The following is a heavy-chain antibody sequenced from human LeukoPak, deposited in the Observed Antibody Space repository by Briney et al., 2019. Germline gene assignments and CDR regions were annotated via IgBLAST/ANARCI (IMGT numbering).Heavy chain of an antibody. Sequence: PSETLSLACTVSGGSISSGSYYWSWIRQPAGKGLEWIGRIYTSGSTNYNPSLKSRVTISVDTSKNQFSLKLSSVTAADTAVYYCARLYGSGSSLYFDYWGQGTLVTVSS. CDR2: IYTSGST. CDR1: GGSISSGSYY. J-gene: IGHJ4*02. CDR3: ARLYGSGSSLYFDY. D-gene: IGHD3-10*01. V-gene: IGHV4-61*02.